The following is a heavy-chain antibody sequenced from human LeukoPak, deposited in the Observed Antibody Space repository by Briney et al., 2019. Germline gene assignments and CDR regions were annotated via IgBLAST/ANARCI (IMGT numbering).Heavy chain of an antibody. CDR1: GFTFSSYG. J-gene: IGHJ3*02. CDR2: ISGSGGST. V-gene: IGHV3-23*01. Sequence: GGSLRLSCAASGFTFSSYGMHWVRQAPGKGLEWVSTISGSGGSTYYADSVKGRFTISRDNSKNTLYLQMNSLRAEDTAVYYCAKHQDYGAFDIWGQGTMLTVSS. CDR3: AKHQDYGAFDI. D-gene: IGHD4-17*01.